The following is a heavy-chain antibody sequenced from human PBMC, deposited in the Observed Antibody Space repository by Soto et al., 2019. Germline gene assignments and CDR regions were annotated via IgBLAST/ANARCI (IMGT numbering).Heavy chain of an antibody. V-gene: IGHV3-23*01. D-gene: IGHD5-18*01. CDR1: GFTFRNYS. Sequence: GSLILSCVASGFTFRNYSLTWVLQAPGKGLECVSSISGSAGSAYYADSVKGRFTISRDNSMNTLYLQMTSLRAEDSALYYCAKARSGYSYPYNFDYWGQGALVTVSS. CDR3: AKARSGYSYPYNFDY. CDR2: ISGSAGSA. J-gene: IGHJ4*02.